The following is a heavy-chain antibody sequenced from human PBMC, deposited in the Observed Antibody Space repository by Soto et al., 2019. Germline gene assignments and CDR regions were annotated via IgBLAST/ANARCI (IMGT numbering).Heavy chain of an antibody. CDR1: GFTFSSYW. Sequence: GGSLRLSCAASGFTFSSYWMSWVRQAPGKGLEWVANIKQDGSEKYYVDSVKGRFTISRDNAKNSLYLQMNSLRAEDTGVYYCARGGSGYYRGSFGYGGQGTLVTVSS. CDR2: IKQDGSEK. CDR3: ARGGSGYYRGSFGY. V-gene: IGHV3-7*04. D-gene: IGHD3-3*01. J-gene: IGHJ4*02.